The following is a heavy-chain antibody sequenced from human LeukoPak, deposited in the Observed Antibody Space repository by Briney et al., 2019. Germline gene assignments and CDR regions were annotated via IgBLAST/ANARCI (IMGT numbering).Heavy chain of an antibody. V-gene: IGHV4-30-4*01. CDR3: ARTGGTIDY. J-gene: IGHJ4*02. CDR1: GGSISSGDYY. D-gene: IGHD2-8*02. Sequence: SETLSLTCTVSGGSISSGDYYWSWIRQPPGKGLEWIGYIYHSGSTYYNPSLKSRVTISVDTSKNQFSLKLNSVTAADTAVHYCARTGGTIDYWGQGTLVTVSS. CDR2: IYHSGST.